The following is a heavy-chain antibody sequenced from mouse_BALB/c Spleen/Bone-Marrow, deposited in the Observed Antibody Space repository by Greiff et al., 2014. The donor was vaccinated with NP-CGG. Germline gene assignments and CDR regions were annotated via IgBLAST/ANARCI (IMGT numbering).Heavy chain of an antibody. J-gene: IGHJ4*01. CDR2: IWGDGST. V-gene: IGHV2-6-7*01. Sequence: VQLQQSGPGLGAPSQSLSITCNVSGFSLTGYGVNWVRQPPGKGLEWLGMIWGDGSTDYNSALKSRLSISKDNSKSQVFLKMNSLQTDDTARYYCAREPHYYAMDYWGQGTSVTVSS. CDR1: GFSLTGYG. CDR3: AREPHYYAMDY.